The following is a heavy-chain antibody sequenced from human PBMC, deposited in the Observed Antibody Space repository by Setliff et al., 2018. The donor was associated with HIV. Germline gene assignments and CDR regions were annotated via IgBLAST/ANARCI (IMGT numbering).Heavy chain of an antibody. Sequence: ASVKVSCKASGYTFPNYDINWVRQAAGQGLEWMAWMNPNTGNTGYAQKFRGRVTLTRNTSISTAYLELSSLRSEDTAMYYCARYEGVMTYAAYPLGHWGQGTLVTVSS. CDR3: ARYEGVMTYAAYPLGH. J-gene: IGHJ4*02. V-gene: IGHV1-8*02. CDR2: MNPNTGNT. CDR1: GYTFPNYD. D-gene: IGHD3-16*01.